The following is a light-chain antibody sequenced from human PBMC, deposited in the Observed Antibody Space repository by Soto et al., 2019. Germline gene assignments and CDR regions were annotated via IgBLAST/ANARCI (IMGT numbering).Light chain of an antibody. J-gene: IGKJ1*01. CDR1: QNVFYSSNNKDF. Sequence: DIVMTQSPDSLAVSLGERATINCKSSQNVFYSSNNKDFLAWYQQKPGQPPKLLIYWASTRESGVPDRFSGSGAGTDFTLTISRLEPEDFAVYYCQQYGSSPRTFGQGTKVEIK. CDR2: WAS. V-gene: IGKV4-1*01. CDR3: QQYGSSPRT.